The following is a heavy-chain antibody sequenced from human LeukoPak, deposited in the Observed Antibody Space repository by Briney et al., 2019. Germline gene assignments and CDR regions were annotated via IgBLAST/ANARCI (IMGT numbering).Heavy chain of an antibody. V-gene: IGHV4-39*01. Sequence: PSLKSRVTISVDTSKNQFSLGLSSATAADTAVYYCARRRHNFDFYDVWGQGTRVTVSS. CDR3: ARRRHNFDFYDV. D-gene: IGHD3/OR15-3a*01. J-gene: IGHJ3*01.